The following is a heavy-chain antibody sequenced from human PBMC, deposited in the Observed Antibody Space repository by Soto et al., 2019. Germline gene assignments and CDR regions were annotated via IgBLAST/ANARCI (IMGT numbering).Heavy chain of an antibody. CDR1: GYAFTSYR. CDR2: ISAYNGNT. V-gene: IGHV1-18*01. CDR3: ARGPESRSTVCFDY. D-gene: IGHD2-2*01. Sequence: ASVKVSCKASGYAFTSYRFSWVRQPPGQGLEWMGWISAYNGNTNDAQKLQGRGTMTTDTSTSTAYMELRSLRSDDTAVYYGARGPESRSTVCFDYWGQGTLVTVSS. J-gene: IGHJ4*02.